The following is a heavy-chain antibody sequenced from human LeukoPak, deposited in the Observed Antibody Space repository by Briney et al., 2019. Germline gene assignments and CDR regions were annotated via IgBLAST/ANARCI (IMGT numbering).Heavy chain of an antibody. CDR1: GYTFTSYG. D-gene: IGHD5-18*01. Sequence: ASVKVSCKASGYTFTSYGISWVRRAPGQGLEWMGIINPSGGGTTSAQKFQGRVAMTRDTSTSTVYMELSSLRSEDTAVYYCARGYSYGYFCYWGQGTLVTVSS. CDR3: ARGYSYGYFCY. J-gene: IGHJ4*02. V-gene: IGHV1-46*01. CDR2: INPSGGGT.